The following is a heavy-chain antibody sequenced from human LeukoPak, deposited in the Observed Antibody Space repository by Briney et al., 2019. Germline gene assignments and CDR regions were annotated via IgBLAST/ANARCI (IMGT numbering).Heavy chain of an antibody. D-gene: IGHD4-11*01. CDR1: GFTFSSYA. V-gene: IGHV3-30-3*01. Sequence: GGSLRLSCAASGFTFSSYAMHWVRQAPGKGLEWVAVISYDGSNKYYADSVKGRFTISRDNSKNTLYLQMNSLRAEDTAVYYCARDKFSADYSNTPVFGYWGQGTLVTVSS. CDR3: ARDKFSADYSNTPVFGY. CDR2: ISYDGSNK. J-gene: IGHJ4*02.